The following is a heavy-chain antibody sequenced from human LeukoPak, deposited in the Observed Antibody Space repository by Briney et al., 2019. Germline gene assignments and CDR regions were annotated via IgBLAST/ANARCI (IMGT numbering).Heavy chain of an antibody. D-gene: IGHD2-15*01. V-gene: IGHV1-18*04. Sequence: GASVKVSCKASGYTFTGYYMHWVRQAPGQGLEWMGWISAYNGNTNYAQKLQGRVTMTTDTSTSTAYMELRSLRSDDTAVYYCARVHCSGGSCYPSRYFQHWGQGTLVTVSS. J-gene: IGHJ1*01. CDR2: ISAYNGNT. CDR1: GYTFTGYY. CDR3: ARVHCSGGSCYPSRYFQH.